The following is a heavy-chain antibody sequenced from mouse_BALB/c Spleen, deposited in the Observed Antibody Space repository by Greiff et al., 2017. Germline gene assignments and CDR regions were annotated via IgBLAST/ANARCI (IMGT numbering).Heavy chain of an antibody. J-gene: IGHJ4*01. CDR1: GYSITSDYA. D-gene: IGHD4-1*01. CDR3: ARETGPYAMDY. CDR2: ISYSGST. V-gene: IGHV3-2*02. Sequence: DVQLVESGPGLVKPSQSLSLTCTVTGYSITSDYAWNWIRQFPGNKLEWMGYISYSGSTSYNPSLKSRISITRDTSKNQFFLQLNSVTTEDTATYCCARETGPYAMDYWGQGTSVTVSS.